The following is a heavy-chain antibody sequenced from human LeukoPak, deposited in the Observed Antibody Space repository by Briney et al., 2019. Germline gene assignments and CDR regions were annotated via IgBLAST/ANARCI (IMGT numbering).Heavy chain of an antibody. J-gene: IGHJ3*02. D-gene: IGHD5-12*01. Sequence: SVKVSCKASGGTSSSYAISWVRQAPGQGLEWMGGIIPISGTANYAQKFQGRVTITADESTSTAYMELSSLRSEDTAVYYCARDAGGGYENAFDIWGQGTMVTVSS. CDR2: IIPISGTA. CDR1: GGTSSSYA. CDR3: ARDAGGGYENAFDI. V-gene: IGHV1-69*13.